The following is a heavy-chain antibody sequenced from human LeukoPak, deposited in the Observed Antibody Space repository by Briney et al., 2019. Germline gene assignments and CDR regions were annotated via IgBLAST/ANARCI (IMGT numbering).Heavy chain of an antibody. CDR2: IHASGST. D-gene: IGHD5/OR15-5a*01. CDR1: GGPITSGTFY. J-gene: IGHJ5*02. CDR3: ARAGILSTRDYFDP. Sequence: SETLSLTCSVSGGPITSGTFYWGWTRQPPGKALEWIGTIHASGSTSYNPSLQSRVTISVDTSKNQFSLKLSSVTAADTAVYYCARAGILSTRDYFDPWGQGTLVTVSS. V-gene: IGHV4-39*07.